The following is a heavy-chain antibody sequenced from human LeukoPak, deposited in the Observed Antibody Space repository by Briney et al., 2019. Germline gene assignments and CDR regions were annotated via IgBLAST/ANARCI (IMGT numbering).Heavy chain of an antibody. J-gene: IGHJ4*02. CDR1: GFTFSSYA. V-gene: IGHV3-23*01. D-gene: IGHD6-13*01. Sequence: GSLRLSCAASGFTFSSYAMTWVRQAPGKGLEWVSVISGSGTNTDYADSVKGRFTISRDNSKNTLYLQMNSLRAEDTAVYYCAKSFGPVIAAAGTGADWGQGTLVTVSS. CDR2: ISGSGTNT. CDR3: AKSFGPVIAAAGTGAD.